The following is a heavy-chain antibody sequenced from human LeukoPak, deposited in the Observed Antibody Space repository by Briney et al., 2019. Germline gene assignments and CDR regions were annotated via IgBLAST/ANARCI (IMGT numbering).Heavy chain of an antibody. D-gene: IGHD1-26*01. V-gene: IGHV4-34*01. CDR2: INHSGST. CDR3: ARWERMTPYYCDY. J-gene: IGHJ4*02. CDR1: GGSFSGYY. Sequence: SETLSLTCAVYGGSFSGYYWSWIRQPPGKGLEWIGEINHSGSTNYNPSLKSRVTISVDTSKNQFSLKLSSVTAADTAVYYCARWERMTPYYCDYWGQGTLVTVSS.